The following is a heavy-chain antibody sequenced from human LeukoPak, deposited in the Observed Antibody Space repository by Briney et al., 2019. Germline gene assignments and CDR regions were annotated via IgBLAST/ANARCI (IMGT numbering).Heavy chain of an antibody. D-gene: IGHD3-22*01. CDR1: GGSISSGAYY. V-gene: IGHV4-30-4*01. Sequence: SETLCLTCTVSGGSISSGAYYWSWIRQPPGKGLESIGYIYYSGSTYYNPSLKSRVTISVDTSKNQFSLKLSSVTAADTAVYYCARENYYDSSGYSAWDQGTLVTVSS. CDR3: ARENYYDSSGYSA. CDR2: IYYSGST. J-gene: IGHJ5*02.